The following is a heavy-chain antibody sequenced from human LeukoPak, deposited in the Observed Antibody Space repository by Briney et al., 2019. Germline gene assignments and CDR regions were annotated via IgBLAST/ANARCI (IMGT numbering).Heavy chain of an antibody. V-gene: IGHV4-59*01. D-gene: IGHD1-26*01. Sequence: PSETLSLTCTVSGGSISSYYWSWIRQPPGKGLEWIGYIYYSGGTNYNPSLKSRVTISVDTSKNQFSLKLSSVTAADTAVYYCARDLRVGYYYYMDVWGKGTTVTVSS. CDR2: IYYSGGT. CDR3: ARDLRVGYYYYMDV. J-gene: IGHJ6*03. CDR1: GGSISSYY.